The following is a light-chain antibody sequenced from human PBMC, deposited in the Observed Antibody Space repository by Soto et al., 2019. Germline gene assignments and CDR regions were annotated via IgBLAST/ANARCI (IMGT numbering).Light chain of an antibody. CDR2: EVS. J-gene: IGLJ2*01. CDR3: SSYTTTSTVV. CDR1: SSDIGGHNY. V-gene: IGLV2-14*01. Sequence: QSLLTQPASVSGSPGQSITVSCTGTSSDIGGHNYVSWYQHHPGKVPKLIIYEVSNRPSGVSNRFSGSKSGNTASLTVSGLQAEDEADYYCSSYTTTSTVVFGGGTKLTVL.